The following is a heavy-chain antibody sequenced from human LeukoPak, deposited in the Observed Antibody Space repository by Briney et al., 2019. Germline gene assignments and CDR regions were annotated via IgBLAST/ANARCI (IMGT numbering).Heavy chain of an antibody. V-gene: IGHV1-2*06. J-gene: IGHJ4*02. CDR2: INPNSGGT. CDR3: ARLYIAAADYFDY. D-gene: IGHD6-13*01. CDR1: GYTFTGYY. Sequence: GASVTVSCTASGYTFTGYYMHWVRQAPGQGLEWMGRINPNSGGTNYAQKFQGRVTMTRDTSISTAYMELSRLRSDDTAVYYCARLYIAAADYFDYWGQGTLVTVSS.